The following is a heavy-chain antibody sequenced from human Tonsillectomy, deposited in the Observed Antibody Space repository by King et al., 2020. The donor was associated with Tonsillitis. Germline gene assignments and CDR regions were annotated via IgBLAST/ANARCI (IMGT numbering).Heavy chain of an antibody. CDR1: GGSISSYY. J-gene: IGHJ4*02. CDR3: AREDNYYFDY. D-gene: IGHD1-1*01. Sequence: MQLQESGPGLVKPSETLSLTCTVSGGSISSYYWSWIRQPPGKGLEWFGDIYYSGSTNYNPHLKSRVTISVDTSKNQCSLKLSSVTAADTAVYYCAREDNYYFDYWGQGTLVTVSS. CDR2: IYYSGST. V-gene: IGHV4-59*01.